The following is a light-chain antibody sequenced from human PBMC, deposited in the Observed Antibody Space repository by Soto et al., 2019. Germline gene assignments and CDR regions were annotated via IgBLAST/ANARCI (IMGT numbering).Light chain of an antibody. CDR2: EVT. Sequence: QSVLTQPPPASGSPGQSVTISCTGTSSDVGAYKYVSWYQQYPGKAPKLMIYEVTKRPSGVPDRFSGSKSGNTASLTVSGLQAEDEADYYCTSYVGNDIWVFGGGTQLTVL. CDR3: TSYVGNDIWV. V-gene: IGLV2-8*01. J-gene: IGLJ3*02. CDR1: SSDVGAYKY.